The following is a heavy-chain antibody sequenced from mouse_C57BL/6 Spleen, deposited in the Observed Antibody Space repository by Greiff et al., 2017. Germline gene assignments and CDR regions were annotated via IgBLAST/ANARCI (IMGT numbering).Heavy chain of an antibody. CDR3: ARRRATVVANWYFDV. J-gene: IGHJ1*03. CDR2: IDPSDSYT. V-gene: IGHV1-69*01. Sequence: VQLQQPGAELVMPGASVKLSCKASGYTFTSYWMHWVKQRPGQGLEWIGEIDPSDSYTNYNQKFKGKSTLTVDKSSSTAYMQLSSLTSEDSAVYYCARRRATVVANWYFDVWGTGTTVTVSS. D-gene: IGHD1-1*01. CDR1: GYTFTSYW.